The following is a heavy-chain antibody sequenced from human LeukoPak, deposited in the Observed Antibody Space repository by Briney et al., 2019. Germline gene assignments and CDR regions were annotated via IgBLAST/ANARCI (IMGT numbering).Heavy chain of an antibody. J-gene: IGHJ4*02. CDR1: GFTFSSYS. Sequence: GGALRLSCAASGFTFSSYSRNWVRQAPGKGLEWVASISSSSSYIYYADSVKGRFTISRDNAKNSLYLQMNSLRAEDTAVYYCASQVVTGYWGQGTLVTVSS. V-gene: IGHV3-21*01. CDR2: ISSSSSYI. CDR3: ASQVVTGY. D-gene: IGHD3-22*01.